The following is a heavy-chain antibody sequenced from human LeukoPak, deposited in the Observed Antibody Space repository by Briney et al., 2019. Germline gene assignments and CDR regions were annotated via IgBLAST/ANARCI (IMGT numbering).Heavy chain of an antibody. CDR2: ISGSGGSP. Sequence: PGGSLRLSCAASGFTFSSYAMSWVRQAPGKGLEWVSVISGSGGSPYYADSVKGRFTISRDNSKNTLDLQMNSLRAEDTAVYYCAKEPTYDSSGYSDYWGQGTLVTVS. J-gene: IGHJ4*02. D-gene: IGHD3-22*01. CDR3: AKEPTYDSSGYSDY. CDR1: GFTFSSYA. V-gene: IGHV3-23*01.